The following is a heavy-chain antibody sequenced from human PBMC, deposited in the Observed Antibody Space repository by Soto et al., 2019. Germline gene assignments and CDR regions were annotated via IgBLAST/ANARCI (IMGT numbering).Heavy chain of an antibody. CDR1: GGSVSSGSYY. CDR3: SYSSSFEDY. CDR2: IYYSGST. D-gene: IGHD6-13*01. J-gene: IGHJ4*02. Sequence: SETLSLTCTVSGGSVSSGSYYWSWIRQPPGKGLEWIGYIYYSGSTNYNPSPKSRVTISVDTSKNQFSLKLSSVTAADTAVYYCSYSSSFEDYWGQGTLVTVSS. V-gene: IGHV4-61*01.